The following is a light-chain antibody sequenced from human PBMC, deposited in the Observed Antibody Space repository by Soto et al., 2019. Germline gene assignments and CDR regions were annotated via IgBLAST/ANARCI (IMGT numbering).Light chain of an antibody. CDR3: QQYGSSPLT. CDR2: AAS. CDR1: QSVSSSY. V-gene: IGKV3-20*01. Sequence: LLTHSPATLSLSPWETATLSCRASQSVSSSYLAWYQQKPGQAPRLLISAASTRATGIPDRFSGSGSGTDFTLTISRLEPEDFAVYYCQQYGSSPLTFGGGTKVDI. J-gene: IGKJ4*01.